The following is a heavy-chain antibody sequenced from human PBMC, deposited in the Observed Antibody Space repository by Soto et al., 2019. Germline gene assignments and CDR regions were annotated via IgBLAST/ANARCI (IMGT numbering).Heavy chain of an antibody. Sequence: QVQLVQSGAELKKPGASVKVSCKASGYTFSNYDMNWVRQANGQGPEWIGWVNPNNGDTGYAQKFQGRVTLTTDISTHTAYMELTSLRSEDTAIYYCAKVSRKGSAIDFDYWGQGTLITVSS. J-gene: IGHJ4*02. D-gene: IGHD3-10*01. CDR2: VNPNNGDT. CDR3: AKVSRKGSAIDFDY. CDR1: GYTFSNYD. V-gene: IGHV1-8*01.